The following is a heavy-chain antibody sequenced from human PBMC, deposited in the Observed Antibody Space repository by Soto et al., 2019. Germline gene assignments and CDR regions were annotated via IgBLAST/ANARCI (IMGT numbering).Heavy chain of an antibody. CDR3: VRDLNGDFYY. V-gene: IGHV1-18*01. D-gene: IGHD3-10*01. Sequence: QVQLVQSGAEVRQPGASVKVSCKASGYSFTTYGMSWVRQAPGQGLEYMGWINGYGHGAKYVQRFQGRFSMTTDTSTNTVYMDLRSLTSDDTAVYYCVRDLNGDFYYWGQGTGVIVSP. CDR2: INGYGHGA. J-gene: IGHJ4*02. CDR1: GYSFTTYG.